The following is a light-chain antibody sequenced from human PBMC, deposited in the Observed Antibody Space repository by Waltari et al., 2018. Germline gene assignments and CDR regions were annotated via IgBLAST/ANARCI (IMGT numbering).Light chain of an antibody. J-gene: IGKJ1*01. V-gene: IGKV3-20*01. CDR1: QSIGTY. CDR2: GAS. Sequence: LLTQPPGPPSSSPGERAPLSCRASQSIGTYLAWYQQTPGQAPRLLIYGASNRAAGIPDRFSGSGSGTDFSLTISRLEPEDFAVYYCQKYERLPATFGQGTKVEIK. CDR3: QKYERLPAT.